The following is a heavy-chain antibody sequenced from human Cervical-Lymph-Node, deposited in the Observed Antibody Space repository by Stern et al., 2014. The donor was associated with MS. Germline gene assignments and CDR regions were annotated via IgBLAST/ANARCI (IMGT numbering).Heavy chain of an antibody. J-gene: IGHJ5*02. V-gene: IGHV1-69*09. CDR1: GGTFSSSYA. CDR3: ARGVVSNRAAATLHNLFDP. D-gene: IGHD2-15*01. Sequence: QLQLQESGAEVKKPGSSMNVSCKTSGGTFSSSYAITWMRQAPGQGLEWMGRIIPILGLANYAQKFQGRVVITADKSTSTTYMELSSLTSEDTAVYYCARGVVSNRAAATLHNLFDPWGQGTLVTVSS. CDR2: IIPILGLA.